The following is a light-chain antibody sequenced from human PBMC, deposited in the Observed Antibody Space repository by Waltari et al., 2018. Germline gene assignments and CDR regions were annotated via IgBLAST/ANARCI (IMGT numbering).Light chain of an antibody. Sequence: YELTQPLSVSVALGQTARITCGGNNIGSKNVHWYQQKPGQAPVLVIYRDSNRPSGIPERFSGSNSGNTATLTISRAQAGNEADYYCQVWDSSTVVFGGGTKLTVL. CDR1: NIGSKN. CDR3: QVWDSSTVV. J-gene: IGLJ2*01. CDR2: RDS. V-gene: IGLV3-9*01.